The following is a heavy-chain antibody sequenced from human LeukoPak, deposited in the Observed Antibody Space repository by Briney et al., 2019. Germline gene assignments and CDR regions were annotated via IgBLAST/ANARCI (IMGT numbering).Heavy chain of an antibody. Sequence: GESLKISCKASGYIFTNYWIGWVRQMPGNGLEWMGIIYPGDSDTKYSPSFQGQVTISADKSISTVYLQWNSLKASDTAMYYCARRRYCNSQTCHRTVLDWFDPWGQGTLVTVSS. J-gene: IGHJ5*02. CDR3: ARRRYCNSQTCHRTVLDWFDP. D-gene: IGHD2/OR15-2a*01. CDR2: IYPGDSDT. CDR1: GYIFTNYW. V-gene: IGHV5-51*01.